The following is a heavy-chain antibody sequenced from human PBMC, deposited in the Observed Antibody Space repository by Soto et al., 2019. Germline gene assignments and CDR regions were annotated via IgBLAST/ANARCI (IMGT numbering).Heavy chain of an antibody. CDR3: ARDGGRHSGGIDY. V-gene: IGHV1-69*01. CDR2: IIPIFGTA. D-gene: IGHD1-26*01. J-gene: IGHJ4*02. Sequence: QVQRVQSGAEGKKPGPSVKVSCKASGGTFTGYSFNWVQQAPGQGLEWMGEIIPIFGTANYAQKFQGRVTITADESTSTAYMELSSLRSEDTAVYYCARDGGRHSGGIDYWGQGTLVTVSS. CDR1: GGTFTGYS.